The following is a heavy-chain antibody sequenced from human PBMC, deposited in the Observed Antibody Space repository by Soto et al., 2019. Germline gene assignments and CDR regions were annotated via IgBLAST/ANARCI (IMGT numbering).Heavy chain of an antibody. V-gene: IGHV3-74*01. Sequence: EVQLVESGGGLVQPGGSLRLSCAASGFTFSSYWMHWVRQAPGKGLVWVSRINSDGSSTNYADSVKGRFTISRDNAKNTLYLQMNSLRAEDTAVYYCVRGGSLNWYFDLWGRGTLVTVSS. D-gene: IGHD1-26*01. CDR1: GFTFSSYW. J-gene: IGHJ2*01. CDR2: INSDGSST. CDR3: VRGGSLNWYFDL.